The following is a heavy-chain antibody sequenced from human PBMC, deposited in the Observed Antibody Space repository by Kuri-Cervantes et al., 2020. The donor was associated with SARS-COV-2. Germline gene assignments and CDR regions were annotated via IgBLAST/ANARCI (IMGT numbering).Heavy chain of an antibody. D-gene: IGHD6-6*01. Sequence: GGSLRLSCAASGFTFSSYAMNWVRQAPGKGLEWVSSISSSSSYIYYADSAKGRFTISRDNAKNSLFLQMNSLRAEDTAVYYCARGVAARPRQLLDYWGQGTLVTVSS. CDR2: ISSSSSYI. V-gene: IGHV3-21*01. CDR3: ARGVAARPRQLLDY. J-gene: IGHJ4*02. CDR1: GFTFSSYA.